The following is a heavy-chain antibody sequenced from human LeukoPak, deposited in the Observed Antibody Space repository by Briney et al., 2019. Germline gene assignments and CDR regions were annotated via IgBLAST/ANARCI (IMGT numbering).Heavy chain of an antibody. J-gene: IGHJ5*02. CDR3: AGLWFGELGGGFDP. CDR1: GFTFSYYG. CDR2: IWYDGSKK. V-gene: IGHV3-33*01. D-gene: IGHD3-10*01. Sequence: GGSLRLSCAASGFTFSYYGMHWVRQAPGKGLEWVAVIWYDGSKKYYADSVKGRFTISRDNSKNTLYLQMNSLRAEDTAVYYCAGLWFGELGGGFDPWGLGTLVTVSS.